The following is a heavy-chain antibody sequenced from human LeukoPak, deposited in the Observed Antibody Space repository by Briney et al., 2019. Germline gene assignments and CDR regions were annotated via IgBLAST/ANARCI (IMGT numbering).Heavy chain of an antibody. J-gene: IGHJ5*02. CDR3: AREVAARRLGSWVDP. CDR1: GFIISSYW. D-gene: IGHD6-6*01. V-gene: IGHV3-7*01. Sequence: GGSLRLSCAASGFIISSYWMTWVRQAPGKGLEWVANIKQDGSEKNYVDSVKGRFTVSRDNAKNSLYLQMNSLRVEDTAVYYCAREVAARRLGSWVDPWGQGTLVIVSS. CDR2: IKQDGSEK.